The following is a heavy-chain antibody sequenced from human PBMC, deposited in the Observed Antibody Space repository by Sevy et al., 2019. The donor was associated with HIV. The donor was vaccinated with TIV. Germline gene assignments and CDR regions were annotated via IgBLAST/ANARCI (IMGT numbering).Heavy chain of an antibody. CDR1: GFTVTSNY. CDR3: AREAGSSSFDY. J-gene: IGHJ4*02. CDR2: FYNGDST. Sequence: GGYLRLSCAATGFTVTSNYMSWVRQGPGKGLEWVSGFYNGDSTQYADSVKGRFTISRDKSNNTLYLQMDSLRADDTAVYYCAREAGSSSFDYWGQGTLVTVSS. D-gene: IGHD6-13*01. V-gene: IGHV3-53*01.